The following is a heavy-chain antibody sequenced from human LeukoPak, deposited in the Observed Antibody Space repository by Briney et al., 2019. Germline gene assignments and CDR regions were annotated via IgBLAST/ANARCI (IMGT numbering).Heavy chain of an antibody. J-gene: IGHJ6*02. V-gene: IGHV3-74*01. CDR2: INSDGSST. CDR3: ARGSYDFWSGYYNGMDV. CDR1: GFTFSSHW. Sequence: PGGSLRLSCAASGFTFSSHWMHWVRQAPGKGLVWVSRINSDGSSTSYADSVKGRFTISRDNAKNTLYLQMNSLRAEDTAVYYCARGSYDFWSGYYNGMDVWGQGTTVTVSS. D-gene: IGHD3-3*01.